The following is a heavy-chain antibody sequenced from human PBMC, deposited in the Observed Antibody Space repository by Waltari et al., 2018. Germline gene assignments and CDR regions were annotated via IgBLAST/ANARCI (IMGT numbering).Heavy chain of an antibody. Sequence: QVQLVESGGGVVQPGRSLRPSCAASGFPFSSYGMHWVRQAPGKGLEWVAVISYDGSNKYYADSVKGRFTISRDNSKNTLYLQMNSLRAEDTAVYYCAKGSSGWQIDYWGQGTLVTVSS. J-gene: IGHJ4*02. CDR3: AKGSSGWQIDY. V-gene: IGHV3-30*18. D-gene: IGHD6-19*01. CDR2: ISYDGSNK. CDR1: GFPFSSYG.